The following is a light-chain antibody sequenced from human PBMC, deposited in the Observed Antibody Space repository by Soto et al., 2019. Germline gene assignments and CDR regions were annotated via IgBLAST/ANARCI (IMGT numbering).Light chain of an antibody. CDR3: QQYGSSPRT. CDR2: GAS. J-gene: IGKJ1*01. V-gene: IGKV3-20*01. CDR1: QSVSSSY. Sequence: IVLTQSPGTLSLSPGERAILSCRASQSVSSSYLAWYRQKPGQAPSLLIDGASSRATGIPDRFSGSGSGTDFTLTISRLEPEDFAVYYCQQYGSSPRTFGQGTKVDIK.